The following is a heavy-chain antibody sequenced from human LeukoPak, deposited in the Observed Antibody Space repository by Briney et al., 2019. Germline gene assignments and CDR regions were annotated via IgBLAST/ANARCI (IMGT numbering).Heavy chain of an antibody. V-gene: IGHV3-74*01. D-gene: IGHD7-27*01. CDR3: AKATAPHLGYAFDI. CDR2: INGGGRTT. CDR1: GFTFSNYW. Sequence: PGGSLRLSCGAFGFTFSNYWMYWVRQAPGKGLVWVSRINGGGRTTNYADSVKGRFTISRDNSKNTLYLQMSTLRAEDTAVYYCAKATAPHLGYAFDIWGQGTMV. J-gene: IGHJ3*02.